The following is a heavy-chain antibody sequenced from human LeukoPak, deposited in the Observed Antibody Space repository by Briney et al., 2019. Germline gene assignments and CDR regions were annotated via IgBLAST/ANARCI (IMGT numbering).Heavy chain of an antibody. CDR2: IQQGGSAK. D-gene: IGHD5-24*01. Sequence: GSLRLSCAASGFTSSSYWMSWVRQAPGKGLEWVANIQQGGSAKYYVDSVKGRFTISRDDAKNSLYLQMDSLRAEDTAVYFCARIRGDGSTFEYWGRGTLVTVSS. CDR1: GFTSSSYW. V-gene: IGHV3-7*01. CDR3: ARIRGDGSTFEY. J-gene: IGHJ4*02.